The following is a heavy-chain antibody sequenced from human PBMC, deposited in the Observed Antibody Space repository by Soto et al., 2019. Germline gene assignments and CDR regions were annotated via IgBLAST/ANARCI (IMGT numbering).Heavy chain of an antibody. CDR2: ISGSGGST. D-gene: IGHD2-21*01. V-gene: IGHV3-23*01. CDR3: AKDYARLSYCGDY. CDR1: GFTFSSYA. Sequence: EVQLLESGGGLVQPGGSLRLSCAASGFTFSSYAMSWVRQAPGKGLEWVSAISGSGGSTYYADSVKGRFTISRDISKNRLYLQMNSLRAEDTAVYYCAKDYARLSYCGDYCGQGTMVTVSS. J-gene: IGHJ4*02.